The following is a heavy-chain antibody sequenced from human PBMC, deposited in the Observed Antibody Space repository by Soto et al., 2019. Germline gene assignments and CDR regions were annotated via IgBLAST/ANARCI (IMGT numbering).Heavy chain of an antibody. CDR3: ARESFGGAPSQFDP. Sequence: PSETLSLTCTVSGGSISSYYWSWTRQPPGKGLEWIGYIYYSGSTNYNPSLKSRVTISVDTSKNQFSLKLSSVTAADTAVYYCARESFGGAPSQFDPWGQGTLVTVSS. CDR1: GGSISSYY. CDR2: IYYSGST. D-gene: IGHD3-16*01. V-gene: IGHV4-59*01. J-gene: IGHJ5*02.